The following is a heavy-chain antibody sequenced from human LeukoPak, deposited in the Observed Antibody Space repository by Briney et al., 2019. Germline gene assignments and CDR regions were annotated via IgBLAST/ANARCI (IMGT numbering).Heavy chain of an antibody. CDR1: GGSLNNYY. V-gene: IGHV4-59*01. Sequence: SETLSLTCTVSGGSLNNYYWTWIRQPPGKALEWIGYIYYNGGTNYNPSLKSRVTISVDTSKNQFSLKLSSVTAADTAVYYCARGTGYYYYGMDVWGQGTTVTVSS. D-gene: IGHD1-14*01. CDR2: IYYNGGT. J-gene: IGHJ6*02. CDR3: ARGTGYYYYGMDV.